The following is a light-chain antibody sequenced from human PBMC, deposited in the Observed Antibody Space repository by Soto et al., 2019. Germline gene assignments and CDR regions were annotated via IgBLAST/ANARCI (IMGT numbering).Light chain of an antibody. V-gene: IGLV2-23*02. CDR3: CSFEGVTDDV. J-gene: IGLJ1*01. Sequence: LTQPASVSGSPGQSITISCSGNAVSYQLVSWYQQQPGKAPKLILYNVTRRPSGVSNRFSGFKSGTTASLKITGLQAEDEADYYCCSFEGVTDDVFGTGTKDTDL. CDR1: GNAVSYQL. CDR2: NVT.